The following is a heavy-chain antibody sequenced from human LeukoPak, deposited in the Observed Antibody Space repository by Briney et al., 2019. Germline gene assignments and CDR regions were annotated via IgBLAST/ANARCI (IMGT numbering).Heavy chain of an antibody. V-gene: IGHV4-61*02. CDR1: GGSISSGSYY. D-gene: IGHD4-17*01. CDR2: IYTSGST. J-gene: IGHJ4*02. CDR3: ARESSTVTTTLFDY. Sequence: SETLSLTCTVSGGSISSGSYYWSWIRQPAGKGLEWIGRIYTSGSTNYNPSLKSRVTISVDTSKNQFSLKLSSVTAADTAVYYCARESSTVTTTLFDYWGQGTLVTVSS.